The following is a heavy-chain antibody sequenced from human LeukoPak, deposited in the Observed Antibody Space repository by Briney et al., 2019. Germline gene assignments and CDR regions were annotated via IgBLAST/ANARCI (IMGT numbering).Heavy chain of an antibody. J-gene: IGHJ2*01. D-gene: IGHD3-10*01. Sequence: ASVKVSCRASGYTXTAHYIHWVRQAPGQGLEWMGWIDPNSGGTNYAQKFLGSVTMTGDTSINTAFMELSRLRSDDTAIYYCARGRGTTMVRGVITNYFDLWGRGSLVTVSS. V-gene: IGHV1-2*02. CDR3: ARGRGTTMVRGVITNYFDL. CDR1: GYTXTAHY. CDR2: IDPNSGGT.